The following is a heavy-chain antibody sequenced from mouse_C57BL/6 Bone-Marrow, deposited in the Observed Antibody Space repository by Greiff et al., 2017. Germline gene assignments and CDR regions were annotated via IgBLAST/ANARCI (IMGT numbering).Heavy chain of an antibody. V-gene: IGHV1-53*01. D-gene: IGHD1-1*01. Sequence: QVQLQQSGTELVKPGASVKLSCKASGYTFTSYWMHWVKQRPGQGLEWIGNINPSNGGTNYNEKFKSKATLTVDKSSSTAYMQLSSLTSEDSAVYYCARENYYGSRGYFDVWGTGTTGTGSS. CDR2: INPSNGGT. J-gene: IGHJ1*03. CDR3: ARENYYGSRGYFDV. CDR1: GYTFTSYW.